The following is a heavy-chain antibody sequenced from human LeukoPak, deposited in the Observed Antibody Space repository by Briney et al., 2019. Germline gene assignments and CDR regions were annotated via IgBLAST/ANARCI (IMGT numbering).Heavy chain of an antibody. Sequence: GASVKVSCKASGYTFTSYGISWVRQAPGQGLEGMGWISAYNGNTNYAQKLQGRVTMTTDTSTSTAYMELRSLTSDDTAVYYCARDLGYSSSSATPLDYWGQGTLVTVSS. CDR2: ISAYNGNT. CDR3: ARDLGYSSSSATPLDY. CDR1: GYTFTSYG. J-gene: IGHJ4*02. D-gene: IGHD6-6*01. V-gene: IGHV1-18*01.